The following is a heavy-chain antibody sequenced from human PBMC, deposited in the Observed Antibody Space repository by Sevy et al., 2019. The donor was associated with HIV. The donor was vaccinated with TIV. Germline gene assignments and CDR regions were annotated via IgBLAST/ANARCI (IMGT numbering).Heavy chain of an antibody. CDR2: INESGST. D-gene: IGHD2-2*01. V-gene: IGHV4-34*01. CDR1: DGSFSGYY. J-gene: IGHJ5*02. Sequence: SETLSLTCAVHDGSFSGYYWNWIRQLPGKGLEWIGEINESGSTYYNPSLRSRGTISVDTSKKQFSLKLNSVTAVDSAVYFCARSPPVVVVPGAPSWFDPWGQGTLVTVSS. CDR3: ARSPPVVVVPGAPSWFDP.